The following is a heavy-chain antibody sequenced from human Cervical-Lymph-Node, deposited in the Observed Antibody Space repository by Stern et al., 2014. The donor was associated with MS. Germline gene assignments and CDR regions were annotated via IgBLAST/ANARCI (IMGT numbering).Heavy chain of an antibody. CDR2: ITSKTDGETK. Sequence: EMQLVESGGGLVKPGGSLRLSCVVSDFTFSNAWMSWVRQAPGKGLEWVGLITSKTDGETKGDSAHARSRFTMVREASYNTLYRQMDSLMTEDTAVYFCATAPGYFYSAPGDYWGQGTLVTVSS. J-gene: IGHJ4*02. CDR3: ATAPGYFYSAPGDY. CDR1: DFTFSNAW. V-gene: IGHV3-15*01. D-gene: IGHD2/OR15-2a*01.